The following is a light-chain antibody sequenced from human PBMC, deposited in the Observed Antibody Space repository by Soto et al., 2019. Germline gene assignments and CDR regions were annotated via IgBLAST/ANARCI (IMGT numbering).Light chain of an antibody. CDR3: MQNNNWPLT. CDR2: DAS. V-gene: IGKV3-11*01. Sequence: EIVLTQSPATLSLSPGERATLSCRASQSVSSYLAWYQQKPGQAPRLLIHDASNRATGIPARFSGSGSGTDFTLTISSLEPEDFAVYYCMQNNNWPLTFGPGTKVEIK. J-gene: IGKJ1*01. CDR1: QSVSSY.